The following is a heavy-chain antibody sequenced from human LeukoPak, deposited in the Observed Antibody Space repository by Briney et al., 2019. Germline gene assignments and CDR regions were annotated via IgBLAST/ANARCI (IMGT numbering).Heavy chain of an antibody. CDR1: GGTFSSYA. V-gene: IGHV1-69*04. CDR2: IIPILGIA. J-gene: IGHJ6*02. D-gene: IGHD3-22*01. Sequence: SVKVSCKASGGTFSSYAISWVRQAPGQGLEWMGRIIPILGIANYAQKFQGRVTITADKSTSTAYMELSSLRSEDTAVYYCARGAYYYDRSGYYYTPSYYYYGMDVWGQGTTLTVSS. CDR3: ARGAYYYDRSGYYYTPSYYYYGMDV.